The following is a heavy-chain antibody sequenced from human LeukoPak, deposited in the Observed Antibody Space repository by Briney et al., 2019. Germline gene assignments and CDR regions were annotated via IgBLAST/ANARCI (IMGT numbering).Heavy chain of an antibody. CDR1: GFTFSSHW. CDR2: IKSDGSRR. V-gene: IGHV3-74*01. Sequence: GGSLRLSCAASGFTFSSHWMHWVRQAPGKGLEWVSRIKSDGSRRDYADSVKGRFTISRDNAKNTLYLQMNSLRVEDTAVYYCAKKVPANWGSYFDYWGQGTLVTVSS. D-gene: IGHD7-27*01. J-gene: IGHJ4*02. CDR3: AKKVPANWGSYFDY.